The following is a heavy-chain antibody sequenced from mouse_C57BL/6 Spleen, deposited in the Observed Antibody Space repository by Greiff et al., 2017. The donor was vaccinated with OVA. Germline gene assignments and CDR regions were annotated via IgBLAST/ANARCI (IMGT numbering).Heavy chain of an antibody. CDR1: GYTFTSYG. V-gene: IGHV1-81*01. CDR2: IYPRSGNT. CDR3: ARAGTTVVAHYYAMDY. D-gene: IGHD1-1*01. Sequence: VKLVESGAELARPGASVKLSCKASGYTFTSYGISWVKQRTGQGLEWIGEIYPRSGNTYYNEKFKGKATLTADKSSSTAYMELRSLTSEDSAVYFCARAGTTVVAHYYAMDYWGQGTSVTVSS. J-gene: IGHJ4*01.